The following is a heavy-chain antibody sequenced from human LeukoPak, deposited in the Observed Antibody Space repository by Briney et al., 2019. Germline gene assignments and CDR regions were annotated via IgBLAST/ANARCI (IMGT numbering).Heavy chain of an antibody. CDR3: AREEANTRIHFDY. D-gene: IGHD3-22*01. CDR2: INPNGGYT. Sequence: ASVKVSRKASGYTFTGYYIHWVRQAPGQGLEWMGYINPNGGYTNYAQKFQDRVTVTRDTSISTAYMELSRLRSDDTAVYYCAREEANTRIHFDYWGQGTLVTVSS. J-gene: IGHJ4*02. V-gene: IGHV1-2*02. CDR1: GYTFTGYY.